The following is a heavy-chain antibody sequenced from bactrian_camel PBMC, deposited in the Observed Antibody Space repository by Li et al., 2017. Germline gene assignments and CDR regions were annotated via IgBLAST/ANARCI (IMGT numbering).Heavy chain of an antibody. D-gene: IGHD6*01. CDR2: IESDGTT. CDR3: AASPFGGGWCTLSPPRGGSKNDRATT. CDR1: GLTYIADC. J-gene: IGHJ6*01. V-gene: IGHV3S55*01. Sequence: HVQLVESGGGSVQAGGSLRLSCVASGLTYIADCMRWFRQAPGKEREGVAAIESDGTTNYADSVKGRFTISEDNAKNTLYLQMNSLKPEDTAMYYCAASPFGGGWCTLSPPRGGSKNDRATTWGQGTQVTVS.